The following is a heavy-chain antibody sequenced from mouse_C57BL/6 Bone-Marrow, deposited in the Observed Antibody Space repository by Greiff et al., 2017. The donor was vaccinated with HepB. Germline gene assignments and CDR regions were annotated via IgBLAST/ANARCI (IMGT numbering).Heavy chain of an antibody. Sequence: QVQLQQPGAELVKPGASVKLSCKASGYTFTSYWMHWVKQRPGQGLEWIGMIHPNSGSTNYNEKFKSKATLTVDKSSSTAYMQLSSLTSEDSAVYYCARPLYYDYDVDYWGQGTTLTVSS. CDR3: ARPLYYDYDVDY. V-gene: IGHV1-64*01. D-gene: IGHD2-4*01. J-gene: IGHJ2*01. CDR2: IHPNSGST. CDR1: GYTFTSYW.